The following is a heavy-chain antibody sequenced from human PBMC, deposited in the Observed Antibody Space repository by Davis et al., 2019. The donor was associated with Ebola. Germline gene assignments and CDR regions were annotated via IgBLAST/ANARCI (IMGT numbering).Heavy chain of an antibody. D-gene: IGHD3-3*01. Sequence: GGSLRLSCAASGFTFSSYSMNWVRQAPGKGLEWVSYISSSSSTIYYADSVKGRFTISRDNAKNSLYLQMNSLRDEDTAVYYCARVGYDFWSGYLYYYYMDVWGKGTTVTVSS. V-gene: IGHV3-48*02. J-gene: IGHJ6*03. CDR1: GFTFSSYS. CDR3: ARVGYDFWSGYLYYYYMDV. CDR2: ISSSSSTI.